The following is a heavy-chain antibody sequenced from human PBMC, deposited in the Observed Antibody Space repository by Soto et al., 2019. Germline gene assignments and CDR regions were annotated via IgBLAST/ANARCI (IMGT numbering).Heavy chain of an antibody. V-gene: IGHV3-30*18. CDR3: AKDDSSGYYAEFDY. CDR2: ISYDGSNK. D-gene: IGHD3-22*01. CDR1: GFTFSSYG. Sequence: GGSLRPSCAASGFTFSSYGMHWVRQAPGKGLEWVAVISYDGSNKYYADSVKGRFTISRDNSKNTLYLQMNSLRAEDTAVYYCAKDDSSGYYAEFDYWGQGTLVTVSS. J-gene: IGHJ4*02.